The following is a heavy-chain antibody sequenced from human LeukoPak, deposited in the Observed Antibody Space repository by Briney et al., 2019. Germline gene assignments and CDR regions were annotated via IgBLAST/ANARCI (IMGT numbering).Heavy chain of an antibody. CDR1: GGSVSSGSYY. CDR3: ARVRRQLVNFDY. Sequence: SETLSLTCTVSGGSVSSGSYYWSWIRQPPGKGLEWIGYIYYSGSTNYNPSLKSRVTISVDTSTNQFSLKLSSVTAADTAVYYCARVRRQLVNFDYWGQGTLVTVSS. D-gene: IGHD6-13*01. J-gene: IGHJ4*02. CDR2: IYYSGST. V-gene: IGHV4-61*01.